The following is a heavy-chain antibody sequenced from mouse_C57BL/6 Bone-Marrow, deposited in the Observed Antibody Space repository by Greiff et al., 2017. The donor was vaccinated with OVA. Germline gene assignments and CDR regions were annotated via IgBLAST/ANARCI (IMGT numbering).Heavy chain of an antibody. D-gene: IGHD3-1*01. V-gene: IGHV3-6*01. Sequence: VQLQQSGPGLVKPSQSLSLTCSVTGYSITSGYYWNWIRQFPGNKLEWMGYISYDGSNNYNPSLKNRISITRDTSKNQFFLKLNSVTTEDTATYYCARRATPYYAMDYWGQGTSVTVSS. J-gene: IGHJ4*01. CDR1: GYSITSGYY. CDR2: ISYDGSN. CDR3: ARRATPYYAMDY.